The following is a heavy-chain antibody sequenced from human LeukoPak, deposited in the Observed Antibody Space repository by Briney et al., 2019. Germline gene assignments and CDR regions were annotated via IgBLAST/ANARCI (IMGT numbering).Heavy chain of an antibody. D-gene: IGHD4-17*01. CDR2: ISSSGSYI. V-gene: IGHV3-21*01. CDR3: ARDPSSPVTPYYYYYMDV. Sequence: GGSLRLSCAASGFTFSSYSMNWVRQAPGKGLEWVSSISSSGSYIYYADSVKGRFTISRDNAKNSLSLQMNSLRAEDTAVYYCARDPSSPVTPYYYYYMDVWGKGTRSPSP. J-gene: IGHJ6*03. CDR1: GFTFSSYS.